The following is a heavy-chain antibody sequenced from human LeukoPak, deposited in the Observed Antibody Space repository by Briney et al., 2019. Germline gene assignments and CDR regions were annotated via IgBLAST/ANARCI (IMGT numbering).Heavy chain of an antibody. D-gene: IGHD6-13*01. CDR2: IYTSGST. CDR1: GGSVSSGSYY. CDR3: ARTYSSRSFDY. Sequence: SETLSLTCTVSGGSVSSGSYYWSWIRQPAGKGLEWIGRIYTSGSTNYNPSLKSRVTMSVDTSKNQFSLNLSSVTAADTAVYYCARTYSSRSFDYWGQGTLVTVSS. J-gene: IGHJ4*02. V-gene: IGHV4-61*02.